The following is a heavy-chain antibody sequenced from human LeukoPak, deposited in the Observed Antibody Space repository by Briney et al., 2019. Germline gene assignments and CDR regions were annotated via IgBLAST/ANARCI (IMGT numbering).Heavy chain of an antibody. J-gene: IGHJ4*02. CDR1: GFTFSSYA. D-gene: IGHD3-16*01. V-gene: IGHV3-23*01. Sequence: GGSLRLSCAASGFTFSSYAMSWVRQAPGKGLEWVSAISGSGGSTYYADSVKGRITISRDNSKNTLYLQMNSLRAEDTAVYYCAKAGEAFGTGEFDYWGQGTLVTVSS. CDR3: AKAGEAFGTGEFDY. CDR2: ISGSGGST.